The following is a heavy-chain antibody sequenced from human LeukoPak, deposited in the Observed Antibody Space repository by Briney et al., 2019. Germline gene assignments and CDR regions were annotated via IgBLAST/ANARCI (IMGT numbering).Heavy chain of an antibody. D-gene: IGHD2-2*02. CDR1: GYTFTGYY. Sequence: VASVKVSCKASGYTFTGYYMHWVRQAPGQGLEWMGWINPNSGGTNYAQKSQGRVTMTRDTSISTAYMELSRLRSDDTAVYYCARDDDYCSSTSCYNGMDVWGQGTTVTVSS. V-gene: IGHV1-2*02. CDR2: INPNSGGT. J-gene: IGHJ6*02. CDR3: ARDDDYCSSTSCYNGMDV.